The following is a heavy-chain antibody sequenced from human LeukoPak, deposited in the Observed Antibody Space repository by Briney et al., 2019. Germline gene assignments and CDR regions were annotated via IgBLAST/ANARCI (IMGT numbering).Heavy chain of an antibody. D-gene: IGHD5-18*01. CDR2: IRSTAYGGTT. CDR3: SRGPIQLWLHIGMDV. V-gene: IGHV3-49*04. Sequence: PGRSLRLSCAASGFTFGDHAMSWVRQAPGKGLEWVGFIRSTAYGGTTEYAASVKGRFTISRENSKSIAYLQMNSLETEDTAVYYCSRGPIQLWLHIGMDVWGQGTTVIVSS. J-gene: IGHJ6*02. CDR1: GFTFGDHA.